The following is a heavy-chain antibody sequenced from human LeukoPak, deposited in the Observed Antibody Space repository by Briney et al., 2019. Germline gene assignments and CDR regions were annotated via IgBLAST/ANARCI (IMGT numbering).Heavy chain of an antibody. D-gene: IGHD2-2*01. Sequence: PGGSLRLSCAASGFTFSSYWMHWVRQAPGKGLVWVSRIKSDGSTNYADSVKGRFTISRDNAKNTLSLQMNSLRAEDTAVYYCARDLRGSIDYWGQGTLVTVSS. CDR3: ARDLRGSIDY. V-gene: IGHV3-74*01. J-gene: IGHJ4*02. CDR1: GFTFSSYW. CDR2: IKSDGST.